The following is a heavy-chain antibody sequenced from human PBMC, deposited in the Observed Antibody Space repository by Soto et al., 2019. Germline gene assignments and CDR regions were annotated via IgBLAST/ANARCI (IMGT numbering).Heavy chain of an antibody. CDR3: ARGGCTSTSCLDY. CDR1: GFTFSSNW. Sequence: GGSLRFSCAASGFTFSSNWMHWVRQAPGKGLVWVSRINNDGSSTNYGDSVKGRFTISRDNAKNTLYLQMNSLRVEDTAVYYCARGGCTSTSCLDYWGQGTLVTVAA. CDR2: INNDGSST. J-gene: IGHJ4*02. D-gene: IGHD2-2*01. V-gene: IGHV3-74*01.